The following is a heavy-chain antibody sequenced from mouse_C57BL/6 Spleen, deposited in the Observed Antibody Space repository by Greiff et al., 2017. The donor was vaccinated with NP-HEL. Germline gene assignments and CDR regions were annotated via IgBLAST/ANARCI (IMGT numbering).Heavy chain of an antibody. J-gene: IGHJ1*03. Sequence: QVQLQQSGAELVKPGASVKVSCKASGYTFTSYWMHWVKQRPGQGLEWIGMIHPNSGSTNYNEKFKSKATLTVDKSSSTAYMQLSSLTSEDSAVYYCAPYDYDYFDVWGTGTTVTVSS. CDR2: IHPNSGST. CDR3: APYDYDYFDV. D-gene: IGHD2-4*01. CDR1: GYTFTSYW. V-gene: IGHV1-64*01.